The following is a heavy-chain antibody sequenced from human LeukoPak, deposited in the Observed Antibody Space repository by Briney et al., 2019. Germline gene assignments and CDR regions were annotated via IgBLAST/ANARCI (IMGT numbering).Heavy chain of an antibody. CDR3: ARAHPPAAGYSFGNDY. Sequence: GGSLRLSCAASGFTFSSYSMNWVRQAPGKGLEWVSSISSSSSYIYYADSVKGRFTISRDNAKNSLYLQMNSLRAEDTAVYYCARAHPPAAGYSFGNDYWGQGTLVTVSS. V-gene: IGHV3-21*01. J-gene: IGHJ4*02. D-gene: IGHD6-13*01. CDR2: ISSSSSYI. CDR1: GFTFSSYS.